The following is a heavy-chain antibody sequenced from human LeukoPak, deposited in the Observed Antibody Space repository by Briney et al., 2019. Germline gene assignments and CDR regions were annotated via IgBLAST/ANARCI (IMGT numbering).Heavy chain of an antibody. CDR1: GYSFTSYR. CDR2: IYPGDSDT. V-gene: IGHV5-51*01. Sequence: GESLKISCKGSGYSFTSYRIGWVRQMPGKGLEWMGIIYPGDSDTRYSPSFQGQVTISADKSISTAYLQWSSLKASDTAMYYCARQRWRYYDSSGYYYLNWGQGTLVTVSS. D-gene: IGHD3-22*01. CDR3: ARQRWRYYDSSGYYYLN. J-gene: IGHJ4*02.